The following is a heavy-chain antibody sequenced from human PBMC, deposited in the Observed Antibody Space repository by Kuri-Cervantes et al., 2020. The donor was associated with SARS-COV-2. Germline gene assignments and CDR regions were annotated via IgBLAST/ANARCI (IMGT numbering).Heavy chain of an antibody. CDR2: IFHDGST. CDR1: GFTFSIYAM. D-gene: IGHD2-2*02. Sequence: SQTLSLTCAASGFTFSIYAMSWVRQPPGKGLQWIGEIFHDGSTKFNPSLSLKGRVTMSLDKSKNQFSLNLTSVTAADTAVYYCARESTYTFDIWGQGTLVTVSS. CDR3: ARESTYTFDI. J-gene: IGHJ3*02. V-gene: IGHV4-4*02.